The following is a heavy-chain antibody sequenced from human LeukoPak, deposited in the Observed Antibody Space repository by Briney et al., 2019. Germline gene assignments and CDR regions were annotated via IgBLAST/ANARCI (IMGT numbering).Heavy chain of an antibody. CDR1: GGSISSSSYY. CDR2: IYYSGST. V-gene: IGHV4-39*02. J-gene: IGHJ4*02. D-gene: IGHD3-3*01. CDR3: ARERDFWSGYLDY. Sequence: SETLSLTCTVSGGSISSSSYYWGWIRQPPGKGLEWIGSIYYSGSTYYNPSLKSRVTISVDTSKNQFSLKLSSVTAADTAVYYCARERDFWSGYLDYWGQGTLITVSS.